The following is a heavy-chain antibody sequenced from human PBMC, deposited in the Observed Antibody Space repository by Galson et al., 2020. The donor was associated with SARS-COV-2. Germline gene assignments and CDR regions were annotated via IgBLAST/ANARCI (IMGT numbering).Heavy chain of an antibody. D-gene: IGHD3-16*01. V-gene: IGHV4-59*13. J-gene: IGHJ6*02. CDR3: AGGQGNYYYYGMDV. CDR2: IYYSGST. CDR1: GGPISSYY. Sequence: SQILSLTCTVSGGPISSYYWSWIRQPPGKGLEWIGYIYYSGSTNYNPSLKSRVTISVDTSKNQFSLKLSSVTAADTAVYYCAGGQGNYYYYGMDVWGQGTTVTVSS.